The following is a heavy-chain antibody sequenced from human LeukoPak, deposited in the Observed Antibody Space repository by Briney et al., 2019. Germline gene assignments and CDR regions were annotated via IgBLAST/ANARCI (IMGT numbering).Heavy chain of an antibody. V-gene: IGHV3-30*18. D-gene: IGHD3-22*01. Sequence: GGSLRLSCAASGFTFSSYGMHWVRQAPGKGLERVAVISYDGSNKYYADSVKGRFTISRDNSKNTLYLQMNSLRAEDTAVYYCAKEPGVSSGYADYWGQGTLVTVSS. CDR1: GFTFSSYG. J-gene: IGHJ4*02. CDR3: AKEPGVSSGYADY. CDR2: ISYDGSNK.